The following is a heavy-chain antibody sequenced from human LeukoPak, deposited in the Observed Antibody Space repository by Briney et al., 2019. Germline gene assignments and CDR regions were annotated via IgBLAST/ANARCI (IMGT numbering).Heavy chain of an antibody. D-gene: IGHD3-9*01. CDR2: IDTNTGNP. CDR1: GYTFNKYA. V-gene: IGHV7-4-1*02. CDR3: ARGTTGYFGTDY. Sequence: ASVKVSCKASGYTFNKYAINWVRQAPGQGPEWMGWIDTNTGNPTYAQGFSGRFVFSLDTSVTTAYLLIISLEAEDSAVYYCARGTTGYFGTDYWGQGTLVTVSS. J-gene: IGHJ4*02.